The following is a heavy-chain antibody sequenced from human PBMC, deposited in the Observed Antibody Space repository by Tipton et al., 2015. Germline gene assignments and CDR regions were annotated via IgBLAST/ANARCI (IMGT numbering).Heavy chain of an antibody. D-gene: IGHD1-26*01. CDR2: ITTYDGDT. CDR3: ARWGDDASGRH. V-gene: IGHV1-18*01. Sequence: QSGPEVKEPGASVKVSCKTSGYTFKAYGISWVRQAPGQGLEWMGWITTYDGDTNYAPKFQGRVTMTIDTFTSTAYMELRSLRSDGTAVYYCARWGDDASGRHWGQGTLVSVSS. J-gene: IGHJ4*02. CDR1: GYTFKAYG.